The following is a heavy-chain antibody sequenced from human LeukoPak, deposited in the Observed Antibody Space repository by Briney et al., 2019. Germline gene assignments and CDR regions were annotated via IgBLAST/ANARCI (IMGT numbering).Heavy chain of an antibody. CDR2: ISSSGSTI. CDR1: GFTFSSYS. D-gene: IGHD3-10*01. Sequence: GGSLRLPCAASGFTFSSYSMNWVRQAPGKGLEWVSYISSSGSTIYYADSVKGRFTISRDNSKNTLYLQMNSLRAEDTAVYYCAKDRYYGSGSYSDYWGQGTLVTVSS. CDR3: AKDRYYGSGSYSDY. J-gene: IGHJ4*02. V-gene: IGHV3-48*01.